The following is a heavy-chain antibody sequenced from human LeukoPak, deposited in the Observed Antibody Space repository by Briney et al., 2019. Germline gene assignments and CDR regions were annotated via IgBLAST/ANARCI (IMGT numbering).Heavy chain of an antibody. J-gene: IGHJ4*02. Sequence: SETLSLTCTVSGGSISSYYWSWIRQPPGKGLEWIGYIYTSGSTNYNPSLKSRVTISVDTSKNQFSLKLSSVTAADTAVYYCARGYGGNGYQLVFDYWGQGTLVTASS. CDR2: IYTSGST. CDR1: GGSISSYY. V-gene: IGHV4-4*09. CDR3: ARGYGGNGYQLVFDY. D-gene: IGHD4-23*01.